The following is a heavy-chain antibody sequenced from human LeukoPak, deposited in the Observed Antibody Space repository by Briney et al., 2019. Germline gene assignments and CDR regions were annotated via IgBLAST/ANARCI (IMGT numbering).Heavy chain of an antibody. CDR3: TADLSDSSAWSFDY. J-gene: IGHJ4*02. CDR2: IRTKSEGEPT. CDR1: GFTFSEAW. Sequence: GGSLRLSCAASGFTFSEAWLSWVRQAPGKGLEWIGRIRTKSEGEPTDYPGPVKGRFTISRDHSKNTLYLQMNSLRTEDTAVYYCTADLSDSSAWSFDYWGQGTLVTVSS. V-gene: IGHV3-15*01. D-gene: IGHD3-22*01.